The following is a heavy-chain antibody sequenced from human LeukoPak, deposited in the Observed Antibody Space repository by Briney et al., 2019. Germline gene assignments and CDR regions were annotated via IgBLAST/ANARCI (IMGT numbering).Heavy chain of an antibody. CDR2: ISGSGGST. CDR1: GFTFSSYA. CDR3: AKSRTERWCSSTSCRPNWFDP. J-gene: IGHJ5*02. Sequence: PGGSLRLSCAASGFTFSSYAMSWVRQAPGKGLEWVSAISGSGGSTYYADSVKGRFTISRDNSKNTLYLQMNGLRAEDTAVYYCAKSRTERWCSSTSCRPNWFDPWGQGTLVTVSS. V-gene: IGHV3-23*01. D-gene: IGHD2-2*01.